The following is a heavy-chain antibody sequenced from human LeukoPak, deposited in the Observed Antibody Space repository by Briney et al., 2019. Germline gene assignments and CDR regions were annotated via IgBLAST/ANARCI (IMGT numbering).Heavy chain of an antibody. CDR3: ARGTYYYDSRYYFDY. Sequence: PSETLSLTCTVSGGSIGSYYWNWIRKPPGKGLDWIGYIYYSGSTNYNPSLKSRVSISVDTSKNQFSLKLSSVTAADTAVYYCARGTYYYDSRYYFDYWGQGTLVSVSS. D-gene: IGHD3-22*01. CDR2: IYYSGST. CDR1: GGSIGSYY. V-gene: IGHV4-59*01. J-gene: IGHJ4*02.